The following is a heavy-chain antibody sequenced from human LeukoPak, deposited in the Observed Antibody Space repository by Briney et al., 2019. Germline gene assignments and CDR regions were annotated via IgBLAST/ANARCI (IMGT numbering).Heavy chain of an antibody. CDR3: AREAEVVPAAMGGWFDP. D-gene: IGHD2-2*01. CDR1: GGSISSSNW. Sequence: SETLSLTCAVSGGSISSSNWWSWVRQPPGKGLEWIGEIYHSGSTNYNPSLKSRVTISVDKSKNQFSLKLSSVTAADTAVYYCAREAEVVPAAMGGWFDPWGQGTLVTVSS. CDR2: IYHSGST. V-gene: IGHV4-4*02. J-gene: IGHJ5*02.